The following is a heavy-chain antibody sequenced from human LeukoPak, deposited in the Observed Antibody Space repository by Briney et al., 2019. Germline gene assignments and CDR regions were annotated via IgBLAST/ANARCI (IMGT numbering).Heavy chain of an antibody. J-gene: IGHJ4*02. CDR2: ISSSSSTI. Sequence: GGSLRLSCAASGFTFSSYGMHWVRQAPGKGLEWVSYISSSSSTIYYADSVKGRFTISRDNAKNSLYLQMNSLRAEDTAVYYCAREGAAAGRNFDYWGQGTLVTVSS. D-gene: IGHD6-13*01. V-gene: IGHV3-48*01. CDR3: AREGAAAGRNFDY. CDR1: GFTFSSYG.